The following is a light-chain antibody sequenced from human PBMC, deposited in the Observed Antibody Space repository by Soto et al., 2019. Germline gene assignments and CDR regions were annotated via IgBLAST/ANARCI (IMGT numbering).Light chain of an antibody. V-gene: IGKV3-11*01. CDR1: QSVSSQ. CDR2: EAS. CDR3: QQRSDWPLT. Sequence: EIVLTQSPATLSLSPGERATLSCRASQSVSSQLAWYQQKPGQAPRLLIYEASNRATGIPARFSGSGSGTDFTLTISSLEPEDFALYYCQQRSDWPLTLDGGTQVEIK. J-gene: IGKJ4*01.